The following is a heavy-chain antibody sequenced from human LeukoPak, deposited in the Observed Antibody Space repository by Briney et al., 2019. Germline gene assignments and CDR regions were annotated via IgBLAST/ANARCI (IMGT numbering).Heavy chain of an antibody. CDR3: ARVLVVPAAMFDY. CDR1: GFTVSSNY. D-gene: IGHD2-2*01. J-gene: IGHJ4*02. CDR2: IYSGGST. Sequence: GGSLRLSCAASGFTVSSNYMSWIRQAPGKGLEWVSVIYSGGSTYYADSVKDRFTISRDNSKNTLYLQMNSLRAEDTAVYYCARVLVVPAAMFDYWGQGTLVTVSS. V-gene: IGHV3-66*01.